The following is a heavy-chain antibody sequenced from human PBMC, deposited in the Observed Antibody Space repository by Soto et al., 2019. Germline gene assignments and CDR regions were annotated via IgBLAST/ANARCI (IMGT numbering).Heavy chain of an antibody. CDR2: IGGSTE. D-gene: IGHD2-15*01. V-gene: IGHV3-33*06. Sequence: QVQLLESGGGVVQPGRSLRLSCTASGFTFSDYGMHWVRQAPGKGLEWVSFIGGSTEHYVGSVKGRFTSSRDNSKNTLYLQMNTLSVEDTAVYYCAKDFSVVAPAYLCQGTLVTVSS. CDR1: GFTFSDYG. CDR3: AKDFSVVAPAY. J-gene: IGHJ4*02.